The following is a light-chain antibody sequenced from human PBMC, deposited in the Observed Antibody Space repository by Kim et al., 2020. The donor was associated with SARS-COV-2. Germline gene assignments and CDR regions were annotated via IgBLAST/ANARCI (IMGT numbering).Light chain of an antibody. CDR3: QQTHSIPLT. CDR1: QSISTY. CDR2: GAS. Sequence: DIQMTQSPSSLSASVGDRVTITCRASQSISTYLNWYQQKPGRAPKVLIYGASILQSGVPSRISGSGSGTDFTLTISSLQPEDFATYYCQQTHSIPLTFGGGTKVDIK. J-gene: IGKJ4*01. V-gene: IGKV1-39*01.